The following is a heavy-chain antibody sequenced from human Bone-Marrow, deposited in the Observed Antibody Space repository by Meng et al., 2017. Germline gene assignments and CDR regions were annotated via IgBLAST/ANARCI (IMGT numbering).Heavy chain of an antibody. Sequence: QVQLQQWGAGLLKPSETLSLTCPVYGGSFSGYYWSWIRQPPGKGLEWIGEINHSGSTNYNPSLKSRVTISVDTSKNQFSLKLSSVTAADMAVYYCARALTPGYYRYNWFDPWGQGTLVTVSS. CDR1: GGSFSGYY. D-gene: IGHD4-17*01. V-gene: IGHV4-34*01. CDR2: INHSGST. J-gene: IGHJ5*02. CDR3: ARALTPGYYRYNWFDP.